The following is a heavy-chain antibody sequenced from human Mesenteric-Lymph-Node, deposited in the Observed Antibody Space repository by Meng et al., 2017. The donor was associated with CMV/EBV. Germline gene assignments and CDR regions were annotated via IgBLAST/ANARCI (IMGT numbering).Heavy chain of an antibody. Sequence: GESLKISCAASGFTFSSYAMSWVRQAPGKGLEWVSAISGSGGSTYYADSVKGRFTISRDNSKNTLYLQMNSLRAGDTAVYYCAKGAREYCTNGVCYMGRGYYYYYGMDVWGQGTTVTVSS. CDR1: GFTFSSYA. CDR3: AKGAREYCTNGVCYMGRGYYYYYGMDV. CDR2: ISGSGGST. J-gene: IGHJ6*02. D-gene: IGHD2-8*01. V-gene: IGHV3-23*01.